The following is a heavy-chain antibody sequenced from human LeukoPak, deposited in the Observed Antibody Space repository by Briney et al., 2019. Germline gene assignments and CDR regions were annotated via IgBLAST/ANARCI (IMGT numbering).Heavy chain of an antibody. CDR1: GGSISSGSYY. D-gene: IGHD3-9*01. Sequence: PSQTLSLTCTVSGGSISSGSYYWSWIRQPAGKGLEWIGRIYSSGSTNYNPSLKSRVTVSVDTAKNQFSLKLSSVTAADSAVYYCARENDIIGDDAFDIWGQGTMVTVSS. J-gene: IGHJ3*02. CDR3: ARENDIIGDDAFDI. V-gene: IGHV4-61*02. CDR2: IYSSGST.